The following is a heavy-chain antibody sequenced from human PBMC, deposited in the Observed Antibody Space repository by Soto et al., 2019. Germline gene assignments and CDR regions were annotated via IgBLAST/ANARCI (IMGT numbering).Heavy chain of an antibody. Sequence: QVQLVESGGGVVQPGRSLRLSCAASGFTFSSYGMHWVRQAPGKGLEWVAVIWYDGSNKYYADSVKGRFTISRDNSKNMLYLQMNSLRAEDTAVYYCARAMSRAVASLPTFEYLGQGNLGTVSS. CDR1: GFTFSSYG. CDR3: ARAMSRAVASLPTFEY. J-gene: IGHJ4*02. CDR2: IWYDGSNK. D-gene: IGHD6-19*01. V-gene: IGHV3-33*01.